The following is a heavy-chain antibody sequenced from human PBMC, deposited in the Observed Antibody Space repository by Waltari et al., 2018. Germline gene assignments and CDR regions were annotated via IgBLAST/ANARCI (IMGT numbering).Heavy chain of an antibody. D-gene: IGHD3-16*01. V-gene: IGHV3-7*03. CDR3: ARPENMGELYYY. J-gene: IGHJ4*02. CDR2: INQNGSDK. Sequence: EVQLVESGGGLVQPGGSLRLSCEASGFNFAIYWMTWVRQAPGKGLEGVANINQNGSDKKYVDSVKGRFTISRDNGKNSLFLQMNNLRGDDTAIYYCARPENMGELYYYWGLGTLVTVST. CDR1: GFNFAIYW.